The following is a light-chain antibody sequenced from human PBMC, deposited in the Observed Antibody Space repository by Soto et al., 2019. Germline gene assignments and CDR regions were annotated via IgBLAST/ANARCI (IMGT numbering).Light chain of an antibody. Sequence: DIVMTQSPLSLPVTPGEPASISCRSSQSLLYSNGYTYLDWYLQKPGQSPQLLIYLGSSRASGVPDRFSGSGSGTDFTLTISRVEAEDVGIYYCMQALQTPFTFGGGTKVEIK. CDR2: LGS. J-gene: IGKJ4*01. CDR3: MQALQTPFT. V-gene: IGKV2-28*01. CDR1: QSLLYSNGYTY.